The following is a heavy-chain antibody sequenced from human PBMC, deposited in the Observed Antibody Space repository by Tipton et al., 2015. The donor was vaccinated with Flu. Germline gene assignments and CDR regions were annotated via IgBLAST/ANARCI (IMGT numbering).Heavy chain of an antibody. D-gene: IGHD6-13*01. CDR1: GGSISSGGYS. V-gene: IGHV4-30-2*01. CDR2: IYHSGST. Sequence: TLSLTCAVSGGSISSGGYSWIWIRQPPGKGLEWIGYIYHSGSTYYNASLKSRVTISVDRSKNQFSLKLSSVTAADTAVYYCARSTPIAATGWGMDVWGQGP. CDR3: ARSTPIAATGWGMDV. J-gene: IGHJ6*02.